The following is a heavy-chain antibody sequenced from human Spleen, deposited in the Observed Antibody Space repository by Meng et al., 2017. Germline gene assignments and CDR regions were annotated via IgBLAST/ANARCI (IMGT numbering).Heavy chain of an antibody. Sequence: QPQLQESGPGLVKPSEALSLTCNVSGASISTNNYWGWIRQPPGKGLEWIGSIHYSGTTYHNPSLWGRVTISADTSKNQFSLKLSSVTAADTAVYYCAKHGVWLIWVANWGQGTLVTVSS. D-gene: IGHD6-19*01. V-gene: IGHV4-39*01. CDR1: GASISTNNY. CDR2: IHYSGTT. CDR3: AKHGVWLIWVAN. J-gene: IGHJ4*02.